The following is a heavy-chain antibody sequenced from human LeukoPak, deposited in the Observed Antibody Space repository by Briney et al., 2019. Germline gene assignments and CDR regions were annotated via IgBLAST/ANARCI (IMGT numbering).Heavy chain of an antibody. CDR3: ARHRDTAMVTPYYYYYMDV. J-gene: IGHJ6*03. CDR1: GGSISSSSYY. V-gene: IGHV4-39*01. D-gene: IGHD5-18*01. Sequence: PSETLSLTCTVSGGSISSSSYYWGWIRQPPGKGLEWIGSIYYSGSTYYNPSLKGRVTISVDTSKNQFSLKLSSVTAADTAVYYCARHRDTAMVTPYYYYYMDVWGKGTTVTVSS. CDR2: IYYSGST.